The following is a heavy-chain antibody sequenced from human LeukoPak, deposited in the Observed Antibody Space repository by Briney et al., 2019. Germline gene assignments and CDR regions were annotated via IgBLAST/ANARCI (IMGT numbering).Heavy chain of an antibody. V-gene: IGHV4-34*01. CDR1: GGSFSGYY. J-gene: IGHJ6*04. Sequence: SETLSLTCAVYGGSFSGYYWSWIRQPPGKGLEWIGEINHSGSTNYNPSLKSRVTISVDTSKNQFSLKLSSVTAADMAVYYCARGGPGGMDVWGKGTTVTVSS. CDR3: ARGGPGGMDV. CDR2: INHSGST.